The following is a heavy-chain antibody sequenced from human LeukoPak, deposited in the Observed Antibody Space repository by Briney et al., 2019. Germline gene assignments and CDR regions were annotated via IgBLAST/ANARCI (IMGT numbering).Heavy chain of an antibody. V-gene: IGHV4-39*01. D-gene: IGHD3-9*01. J-gene: IGHJ3*02. CDR3: ARTRRYDILTGLDAFDI. CDR1: GGSISSAGYY. Sequence: SETLSLTCTVSGGSISSAGYYWAWIRQPPGKGLEWIGSIYYSGSAYYNPSLKSRVAISVDTSKNQFSLKLSSVTAADTAVYYCARTRRYDILTGLDAFDIWGQGTMVTVSS. CDR2: IYYSGSA.